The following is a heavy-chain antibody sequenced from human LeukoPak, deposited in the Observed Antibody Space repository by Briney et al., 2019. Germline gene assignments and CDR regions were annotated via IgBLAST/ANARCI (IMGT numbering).Heavy chain of an antibody. CDR1: GDTVSSNSAA. D-gene: IGHD1-7*01. CDR3: ARDLHELELYYFDS. CDR2: TYYRSKWFN. J-gene: IGHJ4*02. Sequence: SQTLSLTCDISGDTVSSNSAAWSWIRQSPSRGLEWLGRTYYRSKWFNDYAMSVRGRMTINPDTSKNQFSLQLNSVTPEDTAVYYCARDLHELELYYFDSWGQGTLVIVSS. V-gene: IGHV6-1*01.